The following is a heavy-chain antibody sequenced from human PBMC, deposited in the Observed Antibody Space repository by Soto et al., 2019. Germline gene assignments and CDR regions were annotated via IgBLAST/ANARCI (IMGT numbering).Heavy chain of an antibody. J-gene: IGHJ4*02. CDR1: GDTFTGYY. Sequence: GASVKVSCKASGDTFTGYYMHWVRQAPGQGLEWMGWINPNSGGTKYAQNFQDWVTMTRDTSISTAYMELSRLRSDDTAVYYCARSATIGYFFDYWGQGTLVTVSS. D-gene: IGHD5-12*01. CDR2: INPNSGGT. CDR3: ARSATIGYFFDY. V-gene: IGHV1-2*04.